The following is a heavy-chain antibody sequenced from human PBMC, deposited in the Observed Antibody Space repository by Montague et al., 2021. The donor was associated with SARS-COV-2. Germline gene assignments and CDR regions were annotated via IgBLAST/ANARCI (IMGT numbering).Heavy chain of an antibody. J-gene: IGHJ6*02. CDR2: INHSGST. CDR1: VGSFSGHY. CDR3: ARGMRRPYYYYYGMDV. V-gene: IGHV4-34*01. Sequence: SETLSLTCAVYVGSFSGHYWSWICQPPGKGLEWIGEINHSGSTNYNPSLKSRVTISVDTSKNQFSLKLSSVTAANTAVYYCARGMRRPYYYYYGMDVWGQGTTVTVSS.